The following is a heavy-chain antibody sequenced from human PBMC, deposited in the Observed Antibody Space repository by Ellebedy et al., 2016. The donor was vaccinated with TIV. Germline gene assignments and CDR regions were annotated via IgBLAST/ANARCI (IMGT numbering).Heavy chain of an antibody. CDR2: INPSGGST. CDR3: AREKNGDSSSRANYYYYGMDV. V-gene: IGHV1-46*01. J-gene: IGHJ6*02. D-gene: IGHD6-13*01. CDR1: GYTFTSYY. Sequence: AASVKVSCKASGYTFTSYYMHWVRQAPGQGLEWMGIINPSGGSTSYAQKFQGRVTMTRDTSTSTVYMELSSLRSEDTAVYYCAREKNGDSSSRANYYYYGMDVWGQGTTVTVSS.